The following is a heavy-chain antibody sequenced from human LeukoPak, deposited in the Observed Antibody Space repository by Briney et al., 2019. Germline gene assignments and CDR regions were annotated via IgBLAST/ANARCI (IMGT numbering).Heavy chain of an antibody. V-gene: IGHV1-18*01. CDR1: GGTFSSYA. D-gene: IGHD4-17*01. CDR2: ISAYNGNT. CDR3: ARDRDYGDYVHDAFDI. Sequence: ASVKVSCKASGGTFSSYAISWVRQAPGQGLEWMGWISAYNGNTNYAQKLQGRVTMTTDTSTSTAYMELRSLRSDDTAVYYCARDRDYGDYVHDAFDIWGQGTMVTVSS. J-gene: IGHJ3*02.